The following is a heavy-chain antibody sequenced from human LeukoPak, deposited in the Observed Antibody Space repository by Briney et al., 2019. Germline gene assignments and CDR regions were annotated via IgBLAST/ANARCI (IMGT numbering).Heavy chain of an antibody. CDR2: MNPNSGNT. D-gene: IGHD6-6*01. Sequence: ASVKVSCKASGYTFTGYDINWVRQATGQGLEWMGWMNPNSGNTGYAQKFQGRVTITRNTSISTAYMELSSLRSEDTAVYYCARGPAFLGKEKAVKQLVSIDYWGQGTLVTVSS. V-gene: IGHV1-8*03. CDR3: ARGPAFLGKEKAVKQLVSIDY. CDR1: GYTFTGYD. J-gene: IGHJ4*02.